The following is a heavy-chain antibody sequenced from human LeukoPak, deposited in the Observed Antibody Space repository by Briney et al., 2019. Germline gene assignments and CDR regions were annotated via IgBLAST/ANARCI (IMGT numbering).Heavy chain of an antibody. CDR1: GFXFSSYG. CDR3: ARDLCSSSNCYLDY. CDR2: IWYDGSNK. J-gene: IGHJ4*02. V-gene: IGHV3-33*01. Sequence: PGMSLRLSCAASGFXFSSYGMHWVRQAPGKGLEWVAVIWYDGSNKYYADSVKGRFTISRDNSKNTLYLQMNSLRAEDTAVYYCARDLCSSSNCYLDYWGQGTLVTVSS. D-gene: IGHD2-2*01.